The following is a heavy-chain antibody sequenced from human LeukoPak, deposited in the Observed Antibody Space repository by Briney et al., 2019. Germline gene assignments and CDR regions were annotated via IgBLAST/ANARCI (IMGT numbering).Heavy chain of an antibody. Sequence: SQTLSLTCNVSGGSISSGGYYWNWIRQHPGRGLEWIGYIYYSGSTYYNPSLKSRVTISVDTSKNQFSLKLSSVTAADTAVYYCARDYYDSSAYYGMDVWGQGTTVTVSS. D-gene: IGHD3-22*01. CDR2: IYYSGST. V-gene: IGHV4-31*03. CDR3: ARDYYDSSAYYGMDV. J-gene: IGHJ6*02. CDR1: GGSISSGGYY.